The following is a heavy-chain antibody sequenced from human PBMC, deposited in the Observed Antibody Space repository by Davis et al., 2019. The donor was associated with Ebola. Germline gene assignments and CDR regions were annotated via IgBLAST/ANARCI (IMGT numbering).Heavy chain of an antibody. D-gene: IGHD5-18*01. CDR1: GGSNSSSSYY. Sequence: MPSETLSLTCSVSGGSNSSSSYYWGWIRQPPGKGLEWIGSIYYSGSTYYNPSLKSRITISVDTSKNQFSLKLGFVTAADTAVYYCARSIVDTAMVYYYYYGMDVWGQGTTVTVSS. V-gene: IGHV4-39*01. CDR3: ARSIVDTAMVYYYYYGMDV. J-gene: IGHJ6*02. CDR2: IYYSGST.